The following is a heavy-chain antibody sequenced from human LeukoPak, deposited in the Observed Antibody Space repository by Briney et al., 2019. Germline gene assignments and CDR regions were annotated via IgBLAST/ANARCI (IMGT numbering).Heavy chain of an antibody. D-gene: IGHD3-10*01. V-gene: IGHV3-20*01. J-gene: IGHJ4*02. CDR3: ARYYGSGSYPAVFDY. Sequence: GGPLRLSCAASGFTFDDYGMSWVRQAPGKGLEWVSGINWNGGSTGYADSVKGRFTISRDNAKNSLYLQVNSLRAEDTALYHCARYYGSGSYPAVFDYWGQGTLVTVSS. CDR1: GFTFDDYG. CDR2: INWNGGST.